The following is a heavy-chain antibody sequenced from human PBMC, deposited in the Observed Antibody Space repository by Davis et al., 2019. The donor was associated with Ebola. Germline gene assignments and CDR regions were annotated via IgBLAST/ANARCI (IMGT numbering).Heavy chain of an antibody. D-gene: IGHD3-22*01. CDR2: ISSSSSYI. Sequence: GESLKISCAASGFTFSSYAMSWVRQAPGKGLEWVSSISSSSSYIYYADSVKGRFTISRDNAKNSLYLQMNSLRAEDTALYYCAKDSVVVITLFDYWGQGTLVTVSS. J-gene: IGHJ4*02. CDR3: AKDSVVVITLFDY. CDR1: GFTFSSYA. V-gene: IGHV3-21*04.